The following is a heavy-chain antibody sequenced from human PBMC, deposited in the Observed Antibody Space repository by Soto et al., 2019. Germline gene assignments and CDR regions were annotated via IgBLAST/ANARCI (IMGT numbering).Heavy chain of an antibody. Sequence: GGSLRLSCVVSEFMFVAYSMNWVRQAPGRGLEWLSYICSRSQTIYYADSVKGRFTISRDNAKNALYLQMDSLRDEDTAVYFCAREDIMGVRSFDYWGQGTLVTVSS. CDR1: EFMFVAYS. D-gene: IGHD1-26*01. CDR3: AREDIMGVRSFDY. V-gene: IGHV3-48*02. J-gene: IGHJ4*02. CDR2: ICSRSQTI.